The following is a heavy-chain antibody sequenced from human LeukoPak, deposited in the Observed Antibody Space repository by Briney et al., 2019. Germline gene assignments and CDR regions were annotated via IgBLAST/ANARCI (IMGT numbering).Heavy chain of an antibody. D-gene: IGHD3-10*01. Sequence: ASVKVSCKASGYTFTGNYMHWVRQAPGQGLEWMGWINPNSGGTNYAQKFQGRVTMTRDTSISTAYMELSRLRSDDTAVYYCARDYYVSGSYTDNWGQGTLVTVSS. V-gene: IGHV1-2*02. CDR2: INPNSGGT. CDR3: ARDYYVSGSYTDN. CDR1: GYTFTGNY. J-gene: IGHJ4*02.